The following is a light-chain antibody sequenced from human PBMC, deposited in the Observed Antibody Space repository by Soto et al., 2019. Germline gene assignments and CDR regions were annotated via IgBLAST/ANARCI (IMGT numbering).Light chain of an antibody. V-gene: IGKV1-33*01. J-gene: IGKJ5*01. CDR3: HYYDYLPP. Sequence: DSPKQQAPSSLSASVGDRVTITCQASQDISKYLNWYQQKPGKAPKLLFYDSSNLETGVPSMFSGSGSGTDFTFTSSILPPDYCSTYYCHYYDYLPPFGPGT. CDR1: QDISKY. CDR2: DSS.